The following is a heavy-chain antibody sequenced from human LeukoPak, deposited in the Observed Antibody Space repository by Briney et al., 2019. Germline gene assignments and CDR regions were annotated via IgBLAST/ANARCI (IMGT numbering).Heavy chain of an antibody. CDR1: GFTFSSFA. D-gene: IGHD5-24*01. Sequence: GGSLRLSCAASGFTFSSFAIHWVRQAPGKGLEWVAVISYDGSNKYYADSVKGRFTISRDNSKNTLYLQMSSLRAEDTAVYYCARGGWLQLGNYFDYWGQGTLVAVSS. CDR3: ARGGWLQLGNYFDY. CDR2: ISYDGSNK. J-gene: IGHJ4*02. V-gene: IGHV3-30*04.